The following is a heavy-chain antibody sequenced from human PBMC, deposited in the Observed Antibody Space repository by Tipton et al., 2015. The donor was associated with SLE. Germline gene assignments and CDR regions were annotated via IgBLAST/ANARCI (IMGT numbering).Heavy chain of an antibody. J-gene: IGHJ5*02. CDR3: ALTGERVRFDP. V-gene: IGHV1-18*01. CDR1: GYSFAAYG. CDR2: ISGYNGNT. Sequence: QSGAEVKKPGASVKVSCRPSGYSFAAYGISWVRQAPGQGLEYMGWISGYNGNTYYAQKFQGRVTITADESTSTAYMELSSLRSEDTAVYYCALTGERVRFDPWGQGTLVTVSS. D-gene: IGHD3-16*01.